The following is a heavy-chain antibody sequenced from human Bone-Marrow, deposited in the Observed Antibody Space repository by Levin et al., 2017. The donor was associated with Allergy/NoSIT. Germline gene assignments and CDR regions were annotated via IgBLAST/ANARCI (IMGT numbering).Heavy chain of an antibody. CDR3: TREHIVGATPYY. J-gene: IGHJ4*02. V-gene: IGHV3-49*04. D-gene: IGHD1-26*01. Sequence: GGSLRLSCTASGFTFGDYAMSWVRQAPGKGLEWVGFIRSKVYGETTEYAAAVKGRFTISRDDSKRIAYLQMNSLKTEDTAVYFCTREHIVGATPYYWGQGTLVTVSS. CDR2: IRSKVYGETT. CDR1: GFTFGDYA.